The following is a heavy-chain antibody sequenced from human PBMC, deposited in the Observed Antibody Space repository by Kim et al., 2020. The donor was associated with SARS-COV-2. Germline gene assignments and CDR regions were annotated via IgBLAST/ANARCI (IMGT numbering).Heavy chain of an antibody. CDR2: INPSGGST. CDR1: GYTFTSYY. CDR3: ARRGYSGYDSGDWFDP. J-gene: IGHJ5*02. V-gene: IGHV1-46*01. Sequence: ASVKVSCKASGYTFTSYYMHWVRQAPGQGLEWMGIINPSGGSTSYAQKFQGRVTMTRDTSTSTVYMELSSLRSEDTAVYYCARRGYSGYDSGDWFDPWGQGTLVTVSS. D-gene: IGHD5-12*01.